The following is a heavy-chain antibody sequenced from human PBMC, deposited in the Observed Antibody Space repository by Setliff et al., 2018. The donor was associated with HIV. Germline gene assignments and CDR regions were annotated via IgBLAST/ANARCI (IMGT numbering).Heavy chain of an antibody. J-gene: IGHJ6*03. CDR3: ARRGTIWHGVDYHYMDV. CDR1: GGSFSGYY. D-gene: IGHD2-15*01. V-gene: IGHV4-34*01. CDR2: INQYGST. Sequence: SETLSLTCAVYGGSFSGYYWSWIRQPPGKGLEWIGEINQYGSTNYNPSLKSRVTISVDTSKNQFSLNLTSVTAADTAVYYCARRGTIWHGVDYHYMDVWGKGTTVTVSS.